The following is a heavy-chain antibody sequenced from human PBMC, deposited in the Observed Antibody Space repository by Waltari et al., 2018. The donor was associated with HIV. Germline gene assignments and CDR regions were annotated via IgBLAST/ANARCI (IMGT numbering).Heavy chain of an antibody. V-gene: IGHV2-5*01. CDR2: IYWNGDK. CDR1: GFSLSTSGVG. CDR3: VLRPSGTTHFDY. J-gene: IGHJ4*02. Sequence: QITLKESGPTLVKPTQTLTLTCTFSGFSLSTSGVGVGWIRQPPGKALEWLALIYWNGDKRYSPSLKRRLTITKDTSKNQVVLTMTNMYPVDTATYYCVLRPSGTTHFDYWGQGTLVTVSS. D-gene: IGHD1-7*01.